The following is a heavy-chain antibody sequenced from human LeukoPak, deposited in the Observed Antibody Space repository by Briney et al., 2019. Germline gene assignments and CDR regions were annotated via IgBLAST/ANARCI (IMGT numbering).Heavy chain of an antibody. V-gene: IGHV1-2*02. D-gene: IGHD3-10*01. CDR3: ARGRGTTMVRGVITNYFDL. Sequence: ASVKVSCKASGYTFTAHYIHWMRQAPGQGLEWMGWIDPNSGGTNYAQRFLGSVTMTGDTSINTAFMEVRRLRSDDTAIYYCARGRGTTMVRGVITNYFDLWGRGSLVTVSS. CDR1: GYTFTAHY. J-gene: IGHJ2*01. CDR2: IDPNSGGT.